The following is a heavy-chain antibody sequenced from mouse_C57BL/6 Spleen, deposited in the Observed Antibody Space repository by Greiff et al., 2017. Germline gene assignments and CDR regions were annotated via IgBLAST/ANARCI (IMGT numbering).Heavy chain of an antibody. CDR2: INPNNGGT. CDR3: ARDYGKVY. J-gene: IGHJ2*01. D-gene: IGHD1-1*01. CDR1: GYTFTDYY. V-gene: IGHV1-26*01. Sequence: VQLQQSGPELVKPGASVKISCKASGYTFTDYYMNWVKQSHGKSLEWIGDINPNNGGTSYNQKFKGKATLTVDKSSSTAYMELRSLTSEDSAVYYCARDYGKVYWGQGTTLTVSS.